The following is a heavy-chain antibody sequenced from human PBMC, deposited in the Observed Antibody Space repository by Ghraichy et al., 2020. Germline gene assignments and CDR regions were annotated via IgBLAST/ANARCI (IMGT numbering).Heavy chain of an antibody. Sequence: SVKVSCKASGGTFSSYAISWVRQAPGQGLEWMGGIIPIFGTANYAQKFQGRVTITADESTSTAYMELSSLRSEDTAVYYCATASQQLGIFDYWGQGTLVTVSS. CDR3: ATASQQLGIFDY. CDR2: IIPIFGTA. D-gene: IGHD6-13*01. V-gene: IGHV1-69*13. J-gene: IGHJ4*02. CDR1: GGTFSSYA.